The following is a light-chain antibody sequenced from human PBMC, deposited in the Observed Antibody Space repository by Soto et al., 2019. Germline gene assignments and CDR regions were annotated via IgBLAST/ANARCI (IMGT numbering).Light chain of an antibody. CDR1: QSVNNN. CDR2: DAS. CDR3: QQRSNWPPLIT. Sequence: ETLMTQSPATLSVSPGERATLSCRANQSVNNNLAWYQQKLGQAPRLLIYDASNRATGIPARFSGSGSGTDFTLTISSLEPEDFAVYYCQQRSNWPPLITFGPGTKVDNK. V-gene: IGKV3-11*01. J-gene: IGKJ3*01.